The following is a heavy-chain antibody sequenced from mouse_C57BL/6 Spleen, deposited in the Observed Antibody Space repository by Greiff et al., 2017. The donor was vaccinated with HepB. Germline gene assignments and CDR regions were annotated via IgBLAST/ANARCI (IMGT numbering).Heavy chain of an antibody. V-gene: IGHV1-50*01. J-gene: IGHJ2*01. CDR3: ARVYYGSSVYYFDY. CDR2: IDPSDSYT. D-gene: IGHD1-1*01. CDR1: GYTFTSYW. Sequence: QVQLQQPGAELVKPGASVKLSCKASGYTFTSYWMQWVKQRPGQGLEWIGEIDPSDSYTNYNQKFKGKATLTVDTSSSTAYMQLSSLTSEDSAVYYCARVYYGSSVYYFDYWGQGTTLTVSS.